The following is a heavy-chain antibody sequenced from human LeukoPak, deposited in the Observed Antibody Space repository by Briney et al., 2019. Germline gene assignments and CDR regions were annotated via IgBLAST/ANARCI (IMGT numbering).Heavy chain of an antibody. CDR2: IYYSGTT. CDR3: ARRGGAFAY. J-gene: IGHJ4*02. Sequence: SETLSLTCTVSGFSISSSSYYWGWIRRPPGKGLEWIGTIYYSGTTYYNPSLKSRVTISVDTSKNQFSLNLSSVTAADTAVYFCARRGGAFAYWGQGTLVVVSS. D-gene: IGHD2-21*01. CDR1: GFSISSSSYY. V-gene: IGHV4-39*01.